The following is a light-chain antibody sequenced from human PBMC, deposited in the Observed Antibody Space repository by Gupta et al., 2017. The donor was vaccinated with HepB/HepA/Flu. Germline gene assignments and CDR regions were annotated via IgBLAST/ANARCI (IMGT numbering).Light chain of an antibody. Sequence: DMQMTQSHSSLSASVGDRVTITCRASQGIWNYLAWYQQRPGKAPKLLIYAASTLQLGVPSRFSGSGSGTDFTLTISSLQPEDVATYYCQKYNSAPLTFGPGTKVEIK. CDR1: QGIWNY. J-gene: IGKJ3*01. CDR3: QKYNSAPLT. V-gene: IGKV1-27*01. CDR2: AAS.